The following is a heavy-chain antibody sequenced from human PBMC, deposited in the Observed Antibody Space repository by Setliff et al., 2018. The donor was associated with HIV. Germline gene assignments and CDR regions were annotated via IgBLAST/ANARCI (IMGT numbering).Heavy chain of an antibody. J-gene: IGHJ4*02. D-gene: IGHD4-17*01. CDR2: LYHSGST. CDR1: GCSISSGYY. CDR3: ARQGVDYGDPNDY. V-gene: IGHV4-38-2*01. Sequence: SETLSLTCDVSGCSISSGYYWGWIRQPPGKGLEWIGSLYHSGSTYYSPSLKSRVTISVDTSKNQFSLKLTSVTAADTAFYYCARQGVDYGDPNDYWGQGTLVTVSS.